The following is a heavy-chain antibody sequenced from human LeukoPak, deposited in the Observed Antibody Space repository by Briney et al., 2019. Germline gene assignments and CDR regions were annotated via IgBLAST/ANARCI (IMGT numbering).Heavy chain of an antibody. CDR1: GYTFTGYY. CDR3: ASTGSNYYDSSGYYYTPRYLPPDY. V-gene: IGHV1-2*02. D-gene: IGHD3-22*01. Sequence: ASVKVSCKASGYTFTGYYMHWVRQAPGQGLEWMGWINPNSGGTNYAQKFQGRVTMTRDTSISTAYMELSRLRSDDTAVYYCASTGSNYYDSSGYYYTPRYLPPDYWGQGTLVTVSS. J-gene: IGHJ4*02. CDR2: INPNSGGT.